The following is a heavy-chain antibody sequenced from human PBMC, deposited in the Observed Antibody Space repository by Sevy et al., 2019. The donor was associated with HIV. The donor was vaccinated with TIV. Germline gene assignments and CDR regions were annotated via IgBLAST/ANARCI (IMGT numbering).Heavy chain of an antibody. J-gene: IGHJ6*02. V-gene: IGHV4-61*01. CDR1: GGSVSSSSYF. D-gene: IGHD1-26*01. CDR2: IYYSGST. CDR3: ARVGGLTDYGMDV. Sequence: SETLSLTCTLSGGSVSSSSYFWSWIRQPPGKGLESIGYIYYSGSTNYNPSLKSRVTIPVDTSKNQFSLKLSSVTAADTAVYYCARVGGLTDYGMDVWGQGTTVTVSS.